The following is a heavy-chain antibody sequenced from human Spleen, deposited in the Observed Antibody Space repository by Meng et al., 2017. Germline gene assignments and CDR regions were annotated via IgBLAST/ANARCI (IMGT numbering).Heavy chain of an antibody. Sequence: GESLKISCAASGFTFSGYAMHWVRQPPGKGLEWMTVISYDGSNKYYADSVKGRFTISRDNSKNTLYLQMNSLRAEDTAVYYCARSPSLADYYFDYWGQGTLVTVSS. CDR2: ISYDGSNK. V-gene: IGHV3-30*07. CDR3: ARSPSLADYYFDY. CDR1: GFTFSGYA. J-gene: IGHJ4*02. D-gene: IGHD1-1*01.